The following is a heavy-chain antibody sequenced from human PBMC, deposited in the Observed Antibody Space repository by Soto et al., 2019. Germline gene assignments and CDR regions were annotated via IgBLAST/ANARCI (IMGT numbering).Heavy chain of an antibody. J-gene: IGHJ5*02. CDR1: GYTFLSYS. CDR2: INVGNGNT. D-gene: IGHD6-19*01. CDR3: ARERWASGSRWFDP. Sequence: QVQLVQSGAEEKKPGASVKVSCKASGYTFLSYSMHWVRQAPGQRLEWMGWINVGNGNTKYSQKFQGRVPITGDTSASTAYMELTSLRSEDTAVYYCARERWASGSRWFDPWGQGTLVTVSS. V-gene: IGHV1-3*05.